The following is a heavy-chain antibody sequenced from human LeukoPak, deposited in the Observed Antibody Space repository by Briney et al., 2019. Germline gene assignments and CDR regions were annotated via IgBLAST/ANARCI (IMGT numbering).Heavy chain of an antibody. V-gene: IGHV1-69*01. CDR3: ARGGVSIVRSFDWFLNC. Sequence: GASVKVSCKASGGTFSSYAISWVRQAPGQGLEWMGGIIPIFSTANYAQKFQGRVTITADESTSTAYMELSSLRSEDTAVYYCARGGVSIVRSFDWFLNCWGQGTQVTVSS. D-gene: IGHD3-9*01. J-gene: IGHJ4*02. CDR1: GGTFSSYA. CDR2: IIPIFSTA.